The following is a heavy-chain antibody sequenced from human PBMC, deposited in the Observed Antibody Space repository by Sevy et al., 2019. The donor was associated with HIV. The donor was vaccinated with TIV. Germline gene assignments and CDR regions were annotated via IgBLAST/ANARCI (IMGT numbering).Heavy chain of an antibody. CDR1: GFTFSRFG. J-gene: IGHJ6*03. V-gene: IGHV3-33*01. Sequence: GGSLRLSCAASGFTFSRFGIHWVRQAPGKGLEWVGVVRYDGSNEYHADSVKGRFIISRDNSKNTLYLQMNRLRAEDTAVYYCAREPTDLSCYMDLWGEGTAVTVSS. CDR2: VRYDGSNE. CDR3: AREPTDLSCYMDL.